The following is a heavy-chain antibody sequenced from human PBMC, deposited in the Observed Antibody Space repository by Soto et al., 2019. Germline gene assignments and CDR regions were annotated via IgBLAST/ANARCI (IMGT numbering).Heavy chain of an antibody. CDR2: VNPILSMS. Sequence: QVQLVQSGAEVKRPGSSVKVSCKASGDTFSFYSINWVRQAPGLGLEWMGRVNPILSMSNYAQRFQGRVTXTXDXATSTAYMELSGLRSEDTAMYYCATSYGSGYRAFDYWGQGALVTVSS. CDR3: ATSYGSGYRAFDY. CDR1: GDTFSFYS. V-gene: IGHV1-69*04. J-gene: IGHJ4*02. D-gene: IGHD3-10*01.